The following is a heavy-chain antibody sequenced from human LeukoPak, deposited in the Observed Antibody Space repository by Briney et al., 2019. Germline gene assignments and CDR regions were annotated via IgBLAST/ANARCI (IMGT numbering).Heavy chain of an antibody. J-gene: IGHJ4*02. CDR2: ISYDGSTK. V-gene: IGHV3-30-3*01. CDR3: ARDRSGYYSTDY. D-gene: IGHD3-22*01. Sequence: PGGSLRLSCAASGFTFGSYGVPWVRQAPGKGLEWVTYISYDGSTKYYADSVTGRFTIFRDNSKNTVSLQMDSLTVEDTAVYYCARDRSGYYSTDYWGQGTLVTVSS. CDR1: GFTFGSYG.